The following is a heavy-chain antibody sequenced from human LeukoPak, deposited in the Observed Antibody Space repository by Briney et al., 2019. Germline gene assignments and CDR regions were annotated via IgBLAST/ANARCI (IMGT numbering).Heavy chain of an antibody. Sequence: ASVKVSCKATSHTFTTYAVSWVRQAPGQGLEWMGWLSANNGNTKYAQKFQDRVTMTTDTSASTAYVELRNLRSDDTAVYYCARDSANWHYWGQGTLVTVSS. CDR1: SHTFTTYA. D-gene: IGHD5-24*01. CDR2: LSANNGNT. CDR3: ARDSANWHY. J-gene: IGHJ4*02. V-gene: IGHV1-18*01.